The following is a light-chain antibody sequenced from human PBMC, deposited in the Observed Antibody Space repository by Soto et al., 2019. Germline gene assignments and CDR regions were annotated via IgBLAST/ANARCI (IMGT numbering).Light chain of an antibody. CDR1: QDINSY. J-gene: IGKJ3*01. V-gene: IGKV1-9*01. CDR3: QQLNSYSIFT. CDR2: GAS. Sequence: DIQLTQSPSFLSASVGDRVTITCRASQDINSYLAWYQQKPGKAPKLLIFGASTLQGGVPSRFSGSGSGTEFTLTISSLQPEDFATYYCQQLNSYSIFTFGPGTKVDI.